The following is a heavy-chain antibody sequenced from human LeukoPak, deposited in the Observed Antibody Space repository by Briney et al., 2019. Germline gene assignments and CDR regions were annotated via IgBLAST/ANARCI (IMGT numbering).Heavy chain of an antibody. CDR2: ISGSGDTI. D-gene: IGHD5-24*01. CDR3: ARAPLVLQYRWWFDP. CDR1: GFTFSRYE. J-gene: IGHJ5*02. Sequence: PGGSLRLACAASGFTFSRYEMNWVRQAPGKGLEWISYISGSGDTIYYADSMKGRFTISRDNDKNSLYLQMNSLRAEDTAVYHCARAPLVLQYRWWFDPWGQGTLVTVSS. V-gene: IGHV3-48*03.